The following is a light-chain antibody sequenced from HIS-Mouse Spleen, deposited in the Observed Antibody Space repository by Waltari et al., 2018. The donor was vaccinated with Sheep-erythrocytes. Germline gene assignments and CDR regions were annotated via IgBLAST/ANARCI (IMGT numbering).Light chain of an antibody. CDR1: KLGDKY. CDR2: HDS. V-gene: IGLV3-1*01. J-gene: IGLJ2*01. CDR3: QAWDSSTAV. Sequence: SYELTQPPSVSVSPGQTASITCSGDKLGDKYACWYQQKPGQSPVLVIYHDSKRPSGIPERFAGYNSGNTATLTISGTQAMDEADYYCQAWDSSTAVFGGGTKLTVL.